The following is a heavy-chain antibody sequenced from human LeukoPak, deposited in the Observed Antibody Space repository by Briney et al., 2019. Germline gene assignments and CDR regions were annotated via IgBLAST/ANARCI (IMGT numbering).Heavy chain of an antibody. CDR2: IYTSGST. CDR3: ARQGIAAAGTDDAFDI. J-gene: IGHJ3*02. Sequence: TPETLSLTCTVSGGSISSYYWSWIRQPAGKGLEWIGRIYTSGSTNYNPSLKSRVTMSVDTSKNQFSLKLSSVTAADTAVYYCARQGIAAAGTDDAFDIWGQGTMVTVSS. D-gene: IGHD6-13*01. V-gene: IGHV4-4*07. CDR1: GGSISSYY.